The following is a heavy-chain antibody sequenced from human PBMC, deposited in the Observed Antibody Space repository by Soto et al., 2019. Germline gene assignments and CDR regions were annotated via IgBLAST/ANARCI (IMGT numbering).Heavy chain of an antibody. CDR2: IYYSGST. V-gene: IGHV4-31*03. J-gene: IGHJ6*02. D-gene: IGHD3-3*01. CDR1: GGSISSGCYY. CDR3: ASGGGIRFLEWFRNNYYYYYGMDV. Sequence: LXLTCTVSGGSISSGCYYWSWILQHPGKGLEWIGYIYYSGSTYYNPSLKSRVTISVDTSKNQFSLKLSSVTAADTAVYYCASGGGIRFLEWFRNNYYYYYGMDVWGQGTTVTVPS.